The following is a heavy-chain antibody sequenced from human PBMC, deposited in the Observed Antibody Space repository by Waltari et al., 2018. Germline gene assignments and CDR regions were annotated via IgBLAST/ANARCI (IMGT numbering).Heavy chain of an antibody. CDR3: AHSPDGAAAGTDWFDP. D-gene: IGHD6-13*01. J-gene: IGHJ5*02. CDR1: GFSLSTSGVG. Sequence: QITLKESGPTLVKPTQTLTLTCTFSGFSLSTSGVGVGWIGQPPGKALEWLDLIYWNADKRYSPSLKSTHTITKDTSKNQWVLTVTNMDPVDTATYYCAHSPDGAAAGTDWFDPWGQGTLVTVSS. V-gene: IGHV2-5*01. CDR2: IYWNADK.